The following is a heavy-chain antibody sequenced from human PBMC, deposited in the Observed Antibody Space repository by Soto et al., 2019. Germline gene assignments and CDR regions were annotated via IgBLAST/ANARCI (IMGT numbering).Heavy chain of an antibody. V-gene: IGHV3-48*01. CDR3: ARVAPPPPNILTGYPYYFDY. CDR1: GFTFSSYS. Sequence: PGGSLRLSCAASGFTFSSYSMNWVRQAPGKGLEWVSYISSSSSTIYYADSVKGRFTISRDNAKNSLYLQMNSLRAEDTAVYYCARVAPPPPNILTGYPYYFDYWGQGTLVTVSS. D-gene: IGHD3-9*01. J-gene: IGHJ4*02. CDR2: ISSSSSTI.